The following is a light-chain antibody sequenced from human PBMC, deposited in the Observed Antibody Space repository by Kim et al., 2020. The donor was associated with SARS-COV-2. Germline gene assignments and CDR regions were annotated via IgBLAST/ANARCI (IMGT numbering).Light chain of an antibody. V-gene: IGKV3-20*01. Sequence: SPGERATLPCRASQSVRSNYLAWYQQRAGQAPRLLIYGASSRATGMPDRFSGSGSGTDFTLTISRLEPEDYAVYYCQQYATSPWTFGQGTKVEIK. CDR1: QSVRSNY. J-gene: IGKJ1*01. CDR3: QQYATSPWT. CDR2: GAS.